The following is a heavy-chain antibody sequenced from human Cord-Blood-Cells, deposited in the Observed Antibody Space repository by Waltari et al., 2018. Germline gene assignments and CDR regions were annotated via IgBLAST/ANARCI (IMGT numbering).Heavy chain of an antibody. J-gene: IGHJ4*02. Sequence: QVQLVESGGGVVRPGRSLRLSCAESGLHFSSHVMHWVRQAPGKGLWWVAVIWYDGSNKYYVDSVKGRFTISRDNSKNTLYLQMNSLRAEDTAGYYCARDLNYWGQGTLVTVSS. V-gene: IGHV3-33*01. CDR1: GLHFSSHV. CDR2: IWYDGSNK. CDR3: ARDLNY. D-gene: IGHD3-9*01.